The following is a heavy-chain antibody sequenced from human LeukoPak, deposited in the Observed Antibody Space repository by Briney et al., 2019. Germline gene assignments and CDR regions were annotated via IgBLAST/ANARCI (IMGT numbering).Heavy chain of an antibody. CDR3: ARIQCVGACQWVGGVLDV. J-gene: IGHJ6*02. CDR1: GFLFRDYG. D-gene: IGHD6-19*01. Sequence: GGSLRLSCVASGFLFRDYGMNWVRQVPGKGLEWVTFIRFDGSNKYYADSVKGRFTISRDNSKSTLYVQMSSLRTDDTAVCYCARIQCVGACQWVGGVLDVWGQGTTVTVSS. V-gene: IGHV3-30*02. CDR2: IRFDGSNK.